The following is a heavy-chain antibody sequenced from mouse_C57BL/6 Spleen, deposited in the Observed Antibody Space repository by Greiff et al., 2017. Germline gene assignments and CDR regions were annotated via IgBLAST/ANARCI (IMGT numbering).Heavy chain of an antibody. CDR3: ARIARDYYGSSYEFAY. V-gene: IGHV8-8*01. CDR1: GFSLSTFGMG. CDR2: IWWDDDK. J-gene: IGHJ3*01. D-gene: IGHD1-1*01. Sequence: QVTLKESGPGILQPSQTLSLTCSFSGFSLSTFGMGVGWIRQPSGKGLEWLAHIWWDDDKYYNPALKSRLTISKDTSKNQVFLKIANVDTADTATYYCARIARDYYGSSYEFAYWGQGTLVTVSA.